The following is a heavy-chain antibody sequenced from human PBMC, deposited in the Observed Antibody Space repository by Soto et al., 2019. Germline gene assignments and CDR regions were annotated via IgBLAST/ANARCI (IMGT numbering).Heavy chain of an antibody. V-gene: IGHV5-51*07. CDR1: GFTFTSYW. CDR2: IYPGDSDS. D-gene: IGHD2-2*01. CDR3: AKHEGYCSTTTCANFDY. J-gene: IGHJ4*02. Sequence: RGESLKISCKSSGFTFTSYWIAWVHQMPGKGLEWMGIIYPGDSDSSYSPSFQGQVTISADQSINTAYLHWSSLKASDTAIYYCAKHEGYCSTTTCANFDYWGQGTLVTVSS.